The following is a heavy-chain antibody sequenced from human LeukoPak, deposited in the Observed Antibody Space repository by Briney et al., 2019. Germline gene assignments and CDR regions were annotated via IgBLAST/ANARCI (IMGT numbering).Heavy chain of an antibody. CDR3: ARSYCSSTTCYAVGAFDV. J-gene: IGHJ3*01. D-gene: IGHD2-2*01. V-gene: IGHV4-39*01. CDR1: GGSISRSDYY. CDR2: ISYSGST. Sequence: SETLSLTCTVSGGSISRSDYYWGWVRQPPGKGLEWIGSISYSGSTYYNPSLKSRVTMFVDMSNNQFSLKLRSVTAADTAVYYCARSYCSSTTCYAVGAFDVWGQGTTVTVSS.